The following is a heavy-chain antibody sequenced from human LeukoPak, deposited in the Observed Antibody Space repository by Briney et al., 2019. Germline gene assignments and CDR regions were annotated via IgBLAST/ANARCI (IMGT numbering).Heavy chain of an antibody. D-gene: IGHD2-21*02. V-gene: IGHV3-23*01. CDR2: ITAGGDNT. CDR3: ATGHYPDASCACDCYYSY. CDR1: GFTFNSYA. Sequence: PGGSLRLSCAASGFTFNSYAMTWVRQAPGKGLEWVSGITAGGDNTFYADSVRGRFTISRDNSKNTLYLQTDSLRAEDTAVYYCATGHYPDASCACDCYYSYWGQGTLVTVSS. J-gene: IGHJ4*02.